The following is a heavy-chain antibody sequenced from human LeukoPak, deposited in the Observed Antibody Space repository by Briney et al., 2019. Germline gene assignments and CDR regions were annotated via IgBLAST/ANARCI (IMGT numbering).Heavy chain of an antibody. V-gene: IGHV3-48*04. Sequence: GGSLRLSGAASGFSFSTYSMNWVRQAPGKGLEWVSYISSSSSPIYYADSVKGRFTISRDNAKNSLYLQMNSLRAEDTAVYYCARSGYCTSTSCLNGRGAFDIWGQGTMVTVSS. J-gene: IGHJ3*02. D-gene: IGHD2-2*01. CDR3: ARSGYCTSTSCLNGRGAFDI. CDR1: GFSFSTYS. CDR2: ISSSSSPI.